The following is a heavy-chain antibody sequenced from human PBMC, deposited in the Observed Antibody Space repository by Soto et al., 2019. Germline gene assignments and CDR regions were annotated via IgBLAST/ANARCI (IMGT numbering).Heavy chain of an antibody. J-gene: IGHJ4*02. CDR3: ARERSYDSSGCYWDY. V-gene: IGHV1-3*01. CDR2: INAGNGNT. Sequence: ASVKVSCKASGYTFTSYAMHWVRQAPGQRLEWMGWINAGNGNTKYSQKFQGRVTITRDTSASTAYMELSSLRSEDTAVYYCARERSYDSSGCYWDYWGQGTLVTVSS. D-gene: IGHD3-22*01. CDR1: GYTFTSYA.